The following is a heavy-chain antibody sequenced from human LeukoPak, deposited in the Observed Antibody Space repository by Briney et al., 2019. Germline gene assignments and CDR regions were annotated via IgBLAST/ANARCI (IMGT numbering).Heavy chain of an antibody. CDR1: GGSISSGSYY. J-gene: IGHJ6*03. CDR3: ARDSNYDFWSGYLYYYYYYMDV. Sequence: SQTLSLTCTVSGGSISSGSYYWSWIRQPAGKGLEWIGRIYTSGSTNYNPSLKSRVTISVDTSKNQFSLKLSSVTAADTAVYYCARDSNYDFWSGYLYYYYYYMDVWGKGTTVTVSS. D-gene: IGHD3-3*01. V-gene: IGHV4-61*02. CDR2: IYTSGST.